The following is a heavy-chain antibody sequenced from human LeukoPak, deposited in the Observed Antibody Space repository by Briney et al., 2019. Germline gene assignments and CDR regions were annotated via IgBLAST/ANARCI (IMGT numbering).Heavy chain of an antibody. D-gene: IGHD3-10*01. CDR1: GFTFSSYA. J-gene: IGHJ4*02. V-gene: IGHV3-23*01. CDR2: ISGSGGST. Sequence: GGSLRLSCAASGFTFSSYAMSWVRQAPGKGLEWVSAISGSGGSTYYADSVKGRFTISRDNSKNTLYLQMNSLRAEDTAVYYCAKDHTYYYGSGSYNPVGYWGQGTLVTVSS. CDR3: AKDHTYYYGSGSYNPVGY.